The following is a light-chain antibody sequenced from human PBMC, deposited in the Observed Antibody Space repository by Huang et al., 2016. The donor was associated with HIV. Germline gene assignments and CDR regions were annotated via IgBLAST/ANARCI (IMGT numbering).Light chain of an antibody. CDR1: RSVSSN. CDR2: DAS. Sequence: DIVMTQSPATRSVSPGERATLSCRASRSVSSNLAWYQQKPGQAPRLLIYDASTRATGSPARFSGSGSGTEFTLTISSLQSEDFAVYYCQQYNNWPANTFGQGTKLEIK. J-gene: IGKJ2*01. V-gene: IGKV3D-15*01. CDR3: QQYNNWPANT.